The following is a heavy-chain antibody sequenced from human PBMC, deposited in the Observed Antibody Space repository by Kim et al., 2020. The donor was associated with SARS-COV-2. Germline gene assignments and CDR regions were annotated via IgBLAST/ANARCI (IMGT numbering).Heavy chain of an antibody. J-gene: IGHJ4*02. CDR3: AKKEGGSKPFDN. CDR1: GFTFSSYA. CDR2: ISGSGGFI. Sequence: GGSLRLSCAASGFTFSSYAMSWVRQAPGKGLECVSSISGSGGFIVDADSVKGRFTISRDNSRNTLYLQMNSLTAEDTAVYYCAKKEGGSKPFDNWGQGTLVTVSS. V-gene: IGHV3-23*01. D-gene: IGHD3-16*01.